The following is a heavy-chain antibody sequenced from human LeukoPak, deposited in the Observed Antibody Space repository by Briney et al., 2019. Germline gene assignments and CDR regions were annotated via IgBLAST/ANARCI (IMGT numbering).Heavy chain of an antibody. CDR1: GFTFSSYS. V-gene: IGHV3-48*04. J-gene: IGHJ4*02. Sequence: GGSLRPSCAASGFTFSSYSMNWVRQAPGKGLEWVSYISSSSSTIYYADSVKGRFTISRDNAKNSLYLQMSSLRAEDTAVYYCAREGVAGFDYWGQGTLVTVSS. D-gene: IGHD2-15*01. CDR2: ISSSSSTI. CDR3: AREGVAGFDY.